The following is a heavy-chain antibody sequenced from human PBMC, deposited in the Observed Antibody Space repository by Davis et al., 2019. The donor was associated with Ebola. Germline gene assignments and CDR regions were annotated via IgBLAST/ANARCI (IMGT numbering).Heavy chain of an antibody. CDR2: IAGSGGST. CDR1: GFTFSSYA. J-gene: IGHJ4*02. CDR3: ASPEEWPHDY. V-gene: IGHV3-23*01. Sequence: GESLKISCAASGFTFSSYAMSWVRQAPGKGLEWVSAIAGSGGSTYHADSVKGRFTISRDNSKNTLYLQMNSLRAEDTAVYYCASPEEWPHDYWGQGTLVTVSS. D-gene: IGHD3-3*01.